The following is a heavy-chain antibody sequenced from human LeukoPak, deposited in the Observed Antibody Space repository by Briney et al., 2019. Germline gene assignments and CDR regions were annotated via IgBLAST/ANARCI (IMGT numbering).Heavy chain of an antibody. V-gene: IGHV1-69*04. CDR3: ARSMTTVTTGFDY. CDR2: IIPILGIA. CDR1: GGTFSSYA. Sequence: GASVKVSCKASGGTFSSYAISWERQAPGQGLEWMGRIIPILGIANYAQKFQGRVTITADKSTSTAYMELSSLRSEDTAVYYCARSMTTVTTGFDYWGQGTLVTVSS. J-gene: IGHJ4*02. D-gene: IGHD4-17*01.